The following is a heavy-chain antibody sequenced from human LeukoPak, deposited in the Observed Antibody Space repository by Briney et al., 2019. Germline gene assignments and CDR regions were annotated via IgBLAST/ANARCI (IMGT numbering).Heavy chain of an antibody. CDR3: ARSRGYDYYGGYWFDP. CDR2: IYYSGTI. Sequence: SETLSLTCTVSGGSISSYYWSWIRQPPGKGLEWIGYIYYSGTINDNPSLKSRVTMSIDTSKNQLSLQLSSVTAEDTAVYFCARSRGYDYYGGYWFDPWGQGTLVTVSS. V-gene: IGHV4-59*01. J-gene: IGHJ5*02. D-gene: IGHD5-12*01. CDR1: GGSISSYY.